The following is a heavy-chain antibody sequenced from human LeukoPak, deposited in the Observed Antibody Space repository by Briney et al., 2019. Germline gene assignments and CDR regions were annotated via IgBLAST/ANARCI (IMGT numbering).Heavy chain of an antibody. CDR1: GGSISSSSYY. J-gene: IGHJ5*02. CDR2: IYYSGST. Sequence: PSETLSLTCTVSGGSISSSSYYWGWIRQPPGKGLEWIGSIYYSGSTNYNPSLKSRVTISVDTSKNQFSLKLSSVTAADTAVYYCARGLWFGETMQLGWWFDPWGQGTLVTVSS. CDR3: ARGLWFGETMQLGWWFDP. V-gene: IGHV4-39*07. D-gene: IGHD3-10*01.